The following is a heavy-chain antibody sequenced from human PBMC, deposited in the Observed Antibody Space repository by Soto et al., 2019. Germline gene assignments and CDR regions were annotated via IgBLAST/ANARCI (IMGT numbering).Heavy chain of an antibody. CDR1: GYSFNTYG. J-gene: IGHJ1*01. V-gene: IGHV1-18*01. Sequence: GASVKVSCKASGYSFNTYGITWVRQAPGQGLEWMGWINTKKGTTKNAQNFQGRVTMTSDTSTSTVYLELRSLGSDDTAVYYCVIGCWAELSFEPWGQVTPVPVSS. CDR3: VIGCWAELSFEP. D-gene: IGHD3-3*01. CDR2: INTKKGTT.